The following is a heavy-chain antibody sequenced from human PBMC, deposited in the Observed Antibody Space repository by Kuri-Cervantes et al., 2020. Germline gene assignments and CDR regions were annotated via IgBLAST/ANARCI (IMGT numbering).Heavy chain of an antibody. Sequence: SETLSLTCTVSGDSITNDYWSWIRQPPGKGLEWIALIDGSGSTDYNPSLKSRVTISVDTSKNQFSLKLSSVTAADTAVYYCARVNGDYVLNYWGQGTLVTVSS. J-gene: IGHJ4*02. D-gene: IGHD4-17*01. CDR1: GDSITNDY. CDR2: IDGSGST. V-gene: IGHV4-59*13. CDR3: ARVNGDYVLNY.